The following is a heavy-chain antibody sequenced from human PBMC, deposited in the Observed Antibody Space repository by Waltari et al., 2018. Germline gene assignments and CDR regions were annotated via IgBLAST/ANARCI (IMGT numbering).Heavy chain of an antibody. V-gene: IGHV3-48*04. CDR2: ISSSSSTI. D-gene: IGHD6-13*01. Sequence: EVQLVESGGGLVQPGGSLRLSCAASGFTFSSYSMNWVRQAPGKGLEWVSYISSSSSTIYYADSVKGRFTISRDNAKNSLYLQMNSLRAEDTAVYYCTSLPSSSWYAFDIWGQGTMVTVSS. CDR1: GFTFSSYS. J-gene: IGHJ3*02. CDR3: TSLPSSSWYAFDI.